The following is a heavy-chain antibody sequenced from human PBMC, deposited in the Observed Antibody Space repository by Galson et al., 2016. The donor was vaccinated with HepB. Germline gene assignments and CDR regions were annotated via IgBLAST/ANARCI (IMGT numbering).Heavy chain of an antibody. Sequence: QSGAEVKKPGESLRISCTGSGSSSTTYWIGWVRQMPGKGLEWGGLIYPGDSDAKYSPSFEGQVTMSADMSTNTAYLQWSSLKASDAAIYYCARVVTMTGTPFDAWGQGTLVTVSS. V-gene: IGHV5-51*01. D-gene: IGHD3-9*01. CDR1: GSSSTTYW. J-gene: IGHJ4*02. CDR2: IYPGDSDA. CDR3: ARVVTMTGTPFDA.